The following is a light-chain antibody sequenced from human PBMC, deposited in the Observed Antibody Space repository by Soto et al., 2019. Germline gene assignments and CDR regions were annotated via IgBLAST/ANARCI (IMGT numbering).Light chain of an antibody. V-gene: IGKV3-15*01. CDR1: QSVSSN. J-gene: IGKJ4*01. Sequence: EIVMTQSPATLSVSPGERATLSCRASQSVSSNLAWYQQKPGQAPRLLIYGASTRATGIPARFSGSGSGTEFTLNISSLQSEDFAVYYCQQYNNWPPLTFGGGTKVEFK. CDR2: GAS. CDR3: QQYNNWPPLT.